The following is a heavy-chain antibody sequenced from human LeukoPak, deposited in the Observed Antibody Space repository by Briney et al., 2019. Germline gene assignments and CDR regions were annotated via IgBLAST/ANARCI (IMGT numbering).Heavy chain of an antibody. CDR3: AKGPGDGDYFDY. Sequence: GGSLRLSCAASGFTFSSYGMHWVRQAPGKGLEWVAVISYDGSNKYYADSVKGRFTISRDNSKNTLYLQMNSLRAEDTAVYYCAKGPGDGDYFDYWGQGTLVTVSS. V-gene: IGHV3-30*18. J-gene: IGHJ4*02. CDR1: GFTFSSYG. CDR2: ISYDGSNK. D-gene: IGHD3-16*01.